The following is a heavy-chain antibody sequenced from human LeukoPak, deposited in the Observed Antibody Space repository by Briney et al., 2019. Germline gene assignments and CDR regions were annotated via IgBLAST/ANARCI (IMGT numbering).Heavy chain of an antibody. CDR1: GFTFSSYG. CDR3: ARGEMTTVTNFDY. D-gene: IGHD4-17*01. J-gene: IGHJ4*02. CDR2: IWYDGSNK. V-gene: IGHV3-33*01. Sequence: GGSLRLPCAASGFTFSSYGMHWVRQAPGKGLEWVAVIWYDGSNKYYADSVKGRFTISRDNSKNTLYLQMNSLRAEDTAVYYCARGEMTTVTNFDYWGQGTLVTVSS.